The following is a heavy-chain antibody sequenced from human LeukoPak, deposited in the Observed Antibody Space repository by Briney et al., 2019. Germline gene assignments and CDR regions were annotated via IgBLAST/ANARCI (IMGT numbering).Heavy chain of an antibody. Sequence: PSETLSLTCTVSGGSISSYYWSWIRQPPGKGLEWIGYIYYSGSTNCNPSLKSRVTISVDTSKNQFSLKLSSVTAADTAVYYCAREVAVAGFDYWGQGTLVTVSS. CDR2: IYYSGST. J-gene: IGHJ4*02. V-gene: IGHV4-59*01. CDR3: AREVAVAGFDY. D-gene: IGHD6-19*01. CDR1: GGSISSYY.